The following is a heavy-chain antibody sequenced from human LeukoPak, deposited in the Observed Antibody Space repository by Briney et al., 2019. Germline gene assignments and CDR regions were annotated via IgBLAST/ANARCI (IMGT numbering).Heavy chain of an antibody. CDR3: ANGLRPFGVVIPDAFDI. CDR2: ISGSGGST. J-gene: IGHJ3*02. CDR1: GFTFSSYA. D-gene: IGHD3-3*01. Sequence: GGSLRLSCAASGFTFSSYAMSWVRQAPGKGLEWVSAISGSGGSTYYADSVKGRFTISRDNSKNTLYLQMNSLRAEDTAVYYCANGLRPFGVVIPDAFDIWGQGTMVTVSS. V-gene: IGHV3-23*01.